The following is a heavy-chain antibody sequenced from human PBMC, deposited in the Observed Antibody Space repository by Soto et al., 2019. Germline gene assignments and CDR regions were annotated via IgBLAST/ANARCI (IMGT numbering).Heavy chain of an antibody. CDR1: GFTFSSYS. D-gene: IGHD3-3*01. CDR3: ARVFEFWSGPTYGMDV. J-gene: IGHJ6*02. Sequence: PGWSLRLSCAASGFTFSSYSMNWVRQAPGKGLEWVSSISSSNNYIYYADSVKGRFTISRDNAKNSLYLQMNSLRAEDTAVYYCARVFEFWSGPTYGMDVWGHGTTVTVSS. CDR2: ISSSNNYI. V-gene: IGHV3-21*01.